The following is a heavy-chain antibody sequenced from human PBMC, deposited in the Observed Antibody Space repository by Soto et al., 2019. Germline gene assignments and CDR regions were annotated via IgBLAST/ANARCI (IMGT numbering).Heavy chain of an antibody. J-gene: IGHJ4*02. Sequence: GSLRLSCAASGFTFSSYSMNWVRQAPGKGLEWVSYISSSSSTIYYADSVKGRFTISRDNAKNSLYLQMNSLRDEDTAVYYCARRKTHYCSSTSCYGAPIYYFDYWGQGTLVTVSS. CDR3: ARRKTHYCSSTSCYGAPIYYFDY. D-gene: IGHD2-2*01. V-gene: IGHV3-48*02. CDR1: GFTFSSYS. CDR2: ISSSSSTI.